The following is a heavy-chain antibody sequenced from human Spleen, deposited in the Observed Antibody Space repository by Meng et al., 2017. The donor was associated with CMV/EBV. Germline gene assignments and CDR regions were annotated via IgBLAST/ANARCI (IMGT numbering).Heavy chain of an antibody. Sequence: SETLSLTCTVSGGSITNTTYYWGWIRQPPGKGLEWIGSIYYTGSTYYNPSLRSRVSISVDTSENQFSLKLRSVTAADTAVYYCATSNYDFTSGYYDGGWFDPWGQGTLVTVSS. CDR1: GGSITNTTYY. D-gene: IGHD3-3*01. CDR2: IYYTGST. V-gene: IGHV4-39*07. CDR3: ATSNYDFTSGYYDGGWFDP. J-gene: IGHJ5*02.